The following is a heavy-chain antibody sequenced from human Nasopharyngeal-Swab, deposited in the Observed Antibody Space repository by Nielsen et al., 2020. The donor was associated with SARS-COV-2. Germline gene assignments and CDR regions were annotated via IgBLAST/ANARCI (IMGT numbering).Heavy chain of an antibody. D-gene: IGHD1-26*01. CDR1: GFTFSDAW. V-gene: IGHV3-15*01. CDR3: TTDRGANDH. Sequence: GGSLRLSCAASGFTFSDAWMSWVRQAPGKGLEWVGRIQSKTDGGTPDYAAPVKGRFTISRDDSINTLYLQMSSLKTEDTAVYYCTTDRGANDHWGQGTLVTVSS. J-gene: IGHJ5*02. CDR2: IQSKTDGGTP.